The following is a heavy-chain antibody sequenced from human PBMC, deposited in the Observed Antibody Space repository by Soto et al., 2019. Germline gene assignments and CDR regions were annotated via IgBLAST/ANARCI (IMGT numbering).Heavy chain of an antibody. CDR3: ARGHSTDCSNGVCSFFYNHEMDV. CDR2: INPKSGGT. Sequence: SVKVSCKASGYSFTDYHIHWVRQAPGQGLEWLGRINPKSGGTSTAQKFQGWVTMTRDRSISTVYMELTRLRSDDTAVYFCARGHSTDCSNGVCSFFYNHEMDVWRQGTTVTVSS. J-gene: IGHJ6*02. CDR1: GYSFTDYH. D-gene: IGHD2-8*01. V-gene: IGHV1-2*04.